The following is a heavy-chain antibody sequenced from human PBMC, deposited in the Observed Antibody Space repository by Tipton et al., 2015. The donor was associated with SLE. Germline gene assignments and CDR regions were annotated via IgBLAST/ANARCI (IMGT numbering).Heavy chain of an antibody. CDR1: SDSFNIYY. Sequence: TLSLTCSVSSDSFNIYYWSWIRQPAGKGLEWIGRIYTTGNTNYNPSLKGRVTMSLGTSQNQFSLRLSSVTAADTAVYYCARHGVFGVVVSYYFDYWGQGTLVTVSS. J-gene: IGHJ4*02. D-gene: IGHD3-3*01. V-gene: IGHV4-4*07. CDR2: IYTTGNT. CDR3: ARHGVFGVVVSYYFDY.